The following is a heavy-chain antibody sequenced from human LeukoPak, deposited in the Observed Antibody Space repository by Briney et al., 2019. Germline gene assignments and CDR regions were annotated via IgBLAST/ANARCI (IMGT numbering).Heavy chain of an antibody. V-gene: IGHV1-69*05. D-gene: IGHD4-23*01. CDR1: GGTFSSYA. Sequence: SVKVSCKASGGTFSSYAISWVRQAPGQELEWMGGIIPIFGTANYAQKFQGRVTITTDESTSTAYMELSSLRSEDTAVYYCARSTMVVSSTFFDYRGQGTLVTVSA. CDR3: ARSTMVVSSTFFDY. CDR2: IIPIFGTA. J-gene: IGHJ4*02.